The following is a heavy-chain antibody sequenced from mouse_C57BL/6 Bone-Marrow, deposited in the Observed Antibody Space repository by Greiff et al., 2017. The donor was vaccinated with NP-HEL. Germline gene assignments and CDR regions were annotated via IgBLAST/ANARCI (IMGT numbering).Heavy chain of an antibody. J-gene: IGHJ3*01. CDR1: GYTFTSYW. D-gene: IGHD2-5*01. CDR3: ARGDSNYPGWFAY. CDR2: IDPSDSYT. Sequence: VQLQQPGAELVMPGASVKLSCKASGYTFTSYWMHWVKQRPGQGLEWIGEIDPSDSYTNYNQKFKGKSTLTVDKSSSTAYMQLSSLTSEDSAVYYCARGDSNYPGWFAYWGQGTLVTVSA. V-gene: IGHV1-69*01.